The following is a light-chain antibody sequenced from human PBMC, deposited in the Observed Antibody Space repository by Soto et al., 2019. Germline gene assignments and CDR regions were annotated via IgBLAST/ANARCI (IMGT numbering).Light chain of an antibody. Sequence: EIVLTQSPATLSLSPGERATLSCRASQSVSSYLAWNQQKPGQAPRLLIYDASNRATGIPARFSGSGSGTDFTLTISSLEPEDFAVYYCQQRSNWPPPLTFGGGTKVEIK. J-gene: IGKJ4*01. CDR1: QSVSSY. CDR3: QQRSNWPPPLT. V-gene: IGKV3-11*01. CDR2: DAS.